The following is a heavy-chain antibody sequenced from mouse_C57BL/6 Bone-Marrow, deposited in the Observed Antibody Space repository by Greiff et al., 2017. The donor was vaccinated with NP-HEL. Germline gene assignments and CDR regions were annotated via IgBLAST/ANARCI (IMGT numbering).Heavy chain of an antibody. CDR3: ARYGNYDAMDY. CDR1: CYTFTSYW. D-gene: IGHD2-1*01. V-gene: IGHV1-50*01. Sequence: QVQLQQPGAELVKPGASVKLSCKASCYTFTSYWMQWVNQRPGQGLEWIGEIDPSDSYTNYNQKFKGKATLTVDTSSSTAYMQLSGLTSEDSAVYYCARYGNYDAMDYWGQGTSVTVSS. CDR2: IDPSDSYT. J-gene: IGHJ4*01.